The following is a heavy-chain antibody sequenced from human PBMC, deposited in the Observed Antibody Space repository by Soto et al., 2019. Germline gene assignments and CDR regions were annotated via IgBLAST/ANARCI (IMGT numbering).Heavy chain of an antibody. CDR2: IYYSGST. CDR3: ARDLGGYSYGNGRNWFDP. J-gene: IGHJ5*02. D-gene: IGHD5-18*01. Sequence: SETLSLTCTVSGGSISSGGYYWSWIRQHPGKGLEWIGYIYYSGSTYYNPSLKSRVTISVDTSKNQFSLKLSSVTAADTAVYYCARDLGGYSYGNGRNWFDPWGQGTLVTVSS. CDR1: GGSISSGGYY. V-gene: IGHV4-31*03.